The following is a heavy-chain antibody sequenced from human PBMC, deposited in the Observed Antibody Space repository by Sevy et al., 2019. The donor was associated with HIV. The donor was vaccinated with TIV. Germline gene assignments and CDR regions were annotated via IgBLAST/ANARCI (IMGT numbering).Heavy chain of an antibody. CDR3: ARHTVTTIRGAFDF. V-gene: IGHV3-21*01. D-gene: IGHD4-17*01. Sequence: GGSLRLSCAASGFSFSSYAMNWVRLAPGKGLEWVSSISSTPGYIYYADSVKGRFTISRDNAKNSLHLQMNSLRAEDTAVYYCARHTVTTIRGAFDFWGQGTMVTVSS. CDR1: GFSFSSYA. CDR2: ISSTPGYI. J-gene: IGHJ3*01.